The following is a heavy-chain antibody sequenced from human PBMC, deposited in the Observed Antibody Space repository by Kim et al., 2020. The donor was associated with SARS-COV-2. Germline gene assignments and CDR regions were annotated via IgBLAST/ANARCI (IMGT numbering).Heavy chain of an antibody. J-gene: IGHJ6*02. CDR1: GYTFTSYG. CDR2: ISAYNGNT. Sequence: ASVKVSCKASGYTFTSYGISWVRQAPGQGLEWMGWISAYNGNTNYAQKLQGRVTMTTDTSTSTAYMELRSLRSDDTAVYYCAQSSGSYSGPYGMDVWGQGTTVTVSS. D-gene: IGHD1-26*01. CDR3: AQSSGSYSGPYGMDV. V-gene: IGHV1-18*01.